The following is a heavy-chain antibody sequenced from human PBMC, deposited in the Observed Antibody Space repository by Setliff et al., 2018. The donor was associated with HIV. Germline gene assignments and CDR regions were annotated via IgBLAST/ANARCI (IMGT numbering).Heavy chain of an antibody. D-gene: IGHD2-21*02. CDR2: ISSNGGST. Sequence: GGSLRLSCAASGFTFSSHAMHWVRQAPGKGLEYVSAISSNGGSTYYANSVKGRFTISRDNSKNTLFLQMGSLRAEDMAVYYCARDHGKYCDGDCYSSLAGFDYWGQGTLVTVSS. CDR3: ARDHGKYCDGDCYSSLAGFDY. V-gene: IGHV3-64*01. CDR1: GFTFSSHA. J-gene: IGHJ4*02.